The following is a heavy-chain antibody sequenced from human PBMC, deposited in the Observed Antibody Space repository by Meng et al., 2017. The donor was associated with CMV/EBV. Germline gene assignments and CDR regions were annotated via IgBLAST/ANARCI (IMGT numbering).Heavy chain of an antibody. J-gene: IGHJ6*02. CDR3: ARVSVVVPAAIGNGRMDV. Sequence: SETLSLTRTASGGSISSYYWSWIRQPLGKGLEWFGYIYYSGSTNYNPSLKSRVTISVDTSKNQFSLKLSFVTDADTAVYYCARVSVVVPAAIGNGRMDVWGQGTTVTVSS. V-gene: IGHV4-59*01. CDR1: GGSISSYY. D-gene: IGHD2-2*01. CDR2: IYYSGST.